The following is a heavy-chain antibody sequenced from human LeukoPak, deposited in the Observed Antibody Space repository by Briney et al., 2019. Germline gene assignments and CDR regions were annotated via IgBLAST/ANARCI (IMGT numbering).Heavy chain of an antibody. V-gene: IGHV1-69*05. CDR1: GGTFSSYA. CDR3: AREGLLPPHWYFDL. D-gene: IGHD2-15*01. J-gene: IGHJ2*01. Sequence: ASVKVSCKASGGTFSSYAISWVRQAPGQGLEWMGGIIPIFGTANYAQKLQGRATITTDESTSTAYMELSSLRSEDTAVYYCAREGLLPPHWYFDLWGRGTLVTVSS. CDR2: IIPIFGTA.